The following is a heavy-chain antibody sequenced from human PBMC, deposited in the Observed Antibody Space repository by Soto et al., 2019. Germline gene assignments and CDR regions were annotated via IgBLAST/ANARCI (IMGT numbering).Heavy chain of an antibody. CDR1: GGTFSSYA. D-gene: IGHD6-13*01. V-gene: IGHV1-69*13. CDR2: IIPIFGTA. CDR3: AKEHSYSSSNDY. Sequence: ASVKVSCKASGGTFSSYAISWVRQAPGQGLEWMGGIIPIFGTANYAQKFQGRVTITADESTSTAYMELSSLRSEDTAVYYCAKEHSYSSSNDYWGQGTLVTVSS. J-gene: IGHJ4*02.